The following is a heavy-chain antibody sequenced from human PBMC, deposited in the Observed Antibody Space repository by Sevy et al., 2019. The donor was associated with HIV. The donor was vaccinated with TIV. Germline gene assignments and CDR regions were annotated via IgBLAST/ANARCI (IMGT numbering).Heavy chain of an antibody. V-gene: IGHV3-23*01. CDR1: GFTFSSYA. CDR3: AKGGSWRIAVAGRGHFDY. CDR2: ISGSGGST. D-gene: IGHD6-19*01. Sequence: GGSLRLSCAASGFTFSSYAMSWVRQAPGKGLEWVSAISGSGGSTYYADSVKGRFTISRDNSKNTLYLLMNSLRAEDTAVYYCAKGGSWRIAVAGRGHFDYWGQGTLVTVSS. J-gene: IGHJ4*02.